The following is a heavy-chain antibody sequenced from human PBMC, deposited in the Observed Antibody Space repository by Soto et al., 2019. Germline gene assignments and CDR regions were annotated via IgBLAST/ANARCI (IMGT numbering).Heavy chain of an antibody. V-gene: IGHV4-30-4*01. CDR2: IYYSGNT. CDR3: ASSSLYGIDV. CDR1: GGSISSGYYY. Sequence: PSETLSLTCSVSGGSISSGYYYWSWIRQPPGKGLEWIGNIYYSGNTYYNPSLKSRLIISIDTSKNQFSLKVGSATAADTAVYYCASSSLYGIDVWGQGTAVTVSS. J-gene: IGHJ6*02.